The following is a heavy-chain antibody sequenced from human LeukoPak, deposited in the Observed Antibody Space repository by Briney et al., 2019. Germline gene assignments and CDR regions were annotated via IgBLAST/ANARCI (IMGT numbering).Heavy chain of an antibody. V-gene: IGHV3-30*04. D-gene: IGHD1-14*01. J-gene: IGHJ4*02. Sequence: GRSLRLSCAASGFTFSSYAMHWVRQAPGKGLEWVAVISYDGSNKYYADSVKGRFTISRDNSKNTLYLQMNSLRAEDTAVYYCARDLRRGEIDYWGQGTLVTVSS. CDR2: ISYDGSNK. CDR1: GFTFSSYA. CDR3: ARDLRRGEIDY.